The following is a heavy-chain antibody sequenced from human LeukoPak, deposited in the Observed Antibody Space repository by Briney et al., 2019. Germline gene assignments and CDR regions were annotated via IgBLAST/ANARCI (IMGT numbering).Heavy chain of an antibody. CDR2: ISSSDTI. CDR3: ARDGGHDFWSGFYNWYDP. D-gene: IGHD3-3*01. J-gene: IGHJ5*02. Sequence: GGSLRLSCAASGFTFSYYSMNWVRQAPGKGLEWISYISSSDTIFYADSVKGRFTVSRDNGKSTVYLQMNSLRAEDTAVYYCARDGGHDFWSGFYNWYDPWGQGTLVTVSS. CDR1: GFTFSYYS. V-gene: IGHV3-69-1*01.